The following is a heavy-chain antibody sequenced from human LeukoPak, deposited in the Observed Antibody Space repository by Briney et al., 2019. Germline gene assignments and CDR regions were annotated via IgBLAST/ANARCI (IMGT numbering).Heavy chain of an antibody. Sequence: PSETLSLTCAVFGYSISRGYSWGWVRQPPGKGLECMGTIHHSGSTYYSPSLKSRLTISLDTSKNHFSLKLTSVTAADTAVYYCARFDYIWETHGMDAFDIWGQGTVVTVSS. CDR3: ARFDYIWETHGMDAFDI. CDR2: IHHSGST. J-gene: IGHJ3*02. V-gene: IGHV4-38-2*01. CDR1: GYSISRGYS. D-gene: IGHD3-16*01.